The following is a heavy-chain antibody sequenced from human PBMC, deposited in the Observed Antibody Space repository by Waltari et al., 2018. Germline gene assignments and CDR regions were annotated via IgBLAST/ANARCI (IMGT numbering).Heavy chain of an antibody. CDR2: IYYSGST. V-gene: IGHV4-39*07. Sequence: QVQLQESGPGLVKPSETLSLTCTVSGGSISSSSYYWGWIRQPPGKGLEWIGSIYYSGSTYYNPSRTSRVTISVDTSKNQFSLKRSSVTAADTAVYYCARDSTVTTSYYYYGMDVWGQGTTVTVSS. CDR1: GGSISSSSYY. CDR3: ARDSTVTTSYYYYGMDV. J-gene: IGHJ6*02. D-gene: IGHD4-17*01.